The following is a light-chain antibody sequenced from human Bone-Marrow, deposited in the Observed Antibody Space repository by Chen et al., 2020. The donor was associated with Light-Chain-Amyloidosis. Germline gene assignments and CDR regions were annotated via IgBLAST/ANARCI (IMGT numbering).Light chain of an antibody. J-gene: IGLJ2*01. CDR3: QSYDIAKV. CDR1: SGYIASNY. CDR2: EEN. Sequence: NFVLIQPHSVSESPGKTVTISCTRSSGYIASNYVHWYQQRPGRSPTIVIYEENQRPAGVPGRFSSSIDRSTNSASITNSGLKTEEEGDFYGQSYDIAKVFGGGTKVTVL. V-gene: IGLV6-57*01.